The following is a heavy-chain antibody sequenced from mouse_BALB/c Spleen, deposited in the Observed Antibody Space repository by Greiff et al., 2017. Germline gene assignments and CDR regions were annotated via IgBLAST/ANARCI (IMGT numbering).Heavy chain of an antibody. Sequence: VQLQQSGPELVKPGASVKISCKASGYTFTDYNMPWVKQSHGKSLEWIGYIYPYNGGTGYNQKFKSKATLTVDNSSSTAYMELRSLTSEDSAVYYCAREDHDWYFDVWGAGTTVTVSS. CDR1: GYTFTDYN. CDR3: AREDHDWYFDV. J-gene: IGHJ1*01. CDR2: IYPYNGGT. V-gene: IGHV1S29*02.